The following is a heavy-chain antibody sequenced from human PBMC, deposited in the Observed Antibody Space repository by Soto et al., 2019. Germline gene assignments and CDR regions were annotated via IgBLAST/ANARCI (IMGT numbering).Heavy chain of an antibody. D-gene: IGHD5-12*01. CDR3: ARGGYYYYYYYGMDV. CDR2: ISGSGGST. J-gene: IGHJ6*02. V-gene: IGHV3-23*01. CDR1: GITFSSYA. Sequence: EVQLLESGGGLVQPGGSLRLSCAASGITFSSYAMSWVRQAPGKGLEWVSAISGSGGSTYYADSVKGRFTISSDKSKNTPYLHINSLRAEDTAVYYCARGGYYYYYYYGMDVWGQGTTVTVSS.